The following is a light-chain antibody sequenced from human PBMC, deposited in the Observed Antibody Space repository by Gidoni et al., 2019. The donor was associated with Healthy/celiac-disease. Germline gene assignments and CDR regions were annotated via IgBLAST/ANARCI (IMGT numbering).Light chain of an antibody. CDR3: QQYGSSPR. J-gene: IGKJ4*01. V-gene: IGKV3-20*01. CDR2: GAS. Sequence: IVLTQSPGTLSLSPGERATLSCRASQSVSSSYLAWYQQKPGQAPRLLIYGASSRATGTPDRFSGSGSGTDFTLTISRLEPEDFAVYYCQQYGSSPRFGGGTKVEIK. CDR1: QSVSSSY.